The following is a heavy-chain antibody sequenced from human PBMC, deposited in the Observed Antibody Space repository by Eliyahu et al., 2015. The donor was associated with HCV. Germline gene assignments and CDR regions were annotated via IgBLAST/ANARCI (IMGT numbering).Heavy chain of an antibody. CDR1: GYTFTDYP. D-gene: IGHD1-1*01. CDR2: IATGSGDT. V-gene: IGHV1-3*04. CDR3: ARNEDY. J-gene: IGHJ4*02. Sequence: QVQLVQSGAEVKKPGASVKVSCKASGYTFTDYPIHWVRQAPGQSLEWMGWIATGSGDTKYSQKFQDRVTITRDTSASTAYMEVTSLQSEDTAIYFCARNEDYWGQGTLVTVSS.